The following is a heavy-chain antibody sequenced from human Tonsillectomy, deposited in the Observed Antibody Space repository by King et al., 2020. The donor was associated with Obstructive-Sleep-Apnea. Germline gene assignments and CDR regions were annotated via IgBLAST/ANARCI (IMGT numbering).Heavy chain of an antibody. CDR1: GFTFSSYA. Sequence: VQLVESGGGLVQPGGSLRLSCAASGFTFSSYAMSWVRQAPGKGLEWVSAISGSGGSTYYADSVKGRFTISRDNYKNTLYLQMNSLRAEDTAVYYCAKGPYDSSGYYYGKLDYWGQGTLVTVSS. CDR2: ISGSGGST. D-gene: IGHD3-22*01. CDR3: AKGPYDSSGYYYGKLDY. V-gene: IGHV3-23*04. J-gene: IGHJ4*02.